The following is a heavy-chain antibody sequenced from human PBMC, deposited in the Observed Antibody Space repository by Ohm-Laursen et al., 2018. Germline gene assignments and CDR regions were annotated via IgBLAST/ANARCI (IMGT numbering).Heavy chain of an antibody. CDR1: GFTFSSYW. Sequence: SLRLSCAASGFTFSSYWMSWVRQAPGKGLEWVAVIWYDGSNKYYAGSVKGRFTISRDNSKNTLYLQMNSLRAEDTAVYYCAKDFGFKGDYYDYWGQGTLVTVSS. D-gene: IGHD3-10*01. CDR3: AKDFGFKGDYYDY. V-gene: IGHV3-33*06. J-gene: IGHJ4*02. CDR2: IWYDGSNK.